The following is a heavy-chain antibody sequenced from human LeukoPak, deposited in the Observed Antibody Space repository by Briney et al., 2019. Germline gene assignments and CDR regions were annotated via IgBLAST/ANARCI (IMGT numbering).Heavy chain of an antibody. CDR1: GGTFSSYA. CDR2: IIPIFGTA. V-gene: IGHV1-69*06. J-gene: IGHJ3*02. Sequence: SVKVSCKASGGTFSSYAISWVRQAPGQGLEWMGGIIPIFGTANYAQKFQGRVTITADKSTSTAYMELSSLRSEDTAVYYCAGGRAPGYSSSWREADAFDIWGQGTMVTVSS. D-gene: IGHD6-13*01. CDR3: AGGRAPGYSSSWREADAFDI.